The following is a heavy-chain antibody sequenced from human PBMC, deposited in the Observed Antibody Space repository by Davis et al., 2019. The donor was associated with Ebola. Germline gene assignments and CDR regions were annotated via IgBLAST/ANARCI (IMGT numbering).Heavy chain of an antibody. V-gene: IGHV1-69*13. CDR1: GGTFSSYA. CDR3: ARGYCSGGSCHCFDY. CDR2: IIPIFGTA. J-gene: IGHJ4*02. Sequence: SVKVSCKASGGTFSSYAISWVRQAPGQGLEWMGGIIPIFGTANYAQKFQGRVTITADESTSTAYMELSSLRSEDTAVYYCARGYCSGGSCHCFDYWGQGTLVTVSS. D-gene: IGHD2-15*01.